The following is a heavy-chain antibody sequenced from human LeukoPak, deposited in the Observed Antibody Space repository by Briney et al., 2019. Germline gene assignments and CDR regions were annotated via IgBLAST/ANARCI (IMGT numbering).Heavy chain of an antibody. J-gene: IGHJ4*02. CDR1: GFTFRSYS. CDR3: AREWTDYGDYVFDY. D-gene: IGHD4-17*01. CDR2: ISSSSSAI. Sequence: GGSLRLSCAASGFTFRSYSMNWVRQAPGKGLEWVSKISSSSSAIYYADSVKGRFTISRDNAKNSLYLQMNSLRAEDTAVYCCAREWTDYGDYVFDYWGQGTLVTVSS. V-gene: IGHV3-48*04.